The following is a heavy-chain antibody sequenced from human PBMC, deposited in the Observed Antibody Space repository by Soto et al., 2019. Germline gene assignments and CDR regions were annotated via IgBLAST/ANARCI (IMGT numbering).Heavy chain of an antibody. Sequence: ASVKVSCKASGYSFRSYGIQWVRQAPGQSLEWMGWINVDNGDTKYSQNFQDRVTIIRDTSASTVYMELSSLTTEDTAVYYCARVGLKYLRWFDPWGQGSLVTVSS. J-gene: IGHJ5*02. D-gene: IGHD6-6*01. CDR3: ARVGLKYLRWFDP. CDR2: INVDNGDT. V-gene: IGHV1-3*01. CDR1: GYSFRSYG.